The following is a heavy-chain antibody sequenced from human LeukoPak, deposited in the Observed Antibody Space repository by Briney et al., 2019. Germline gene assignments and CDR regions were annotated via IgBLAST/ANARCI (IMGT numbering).Heavy chain of an antibody. CDR3: TSRVVTTNDY. J-gene: IGHJ4*02. CDR1: GFTFSNAW. Sequence: GGSLRLSCAASGFTFSNAWMSWVRQAPGKGLEWIGRVKNKADGGTKDYAAPVKGRFTISRDDSKNTLYLQMNSLKTEDTGVYYCTSRVVTTNDYRGQGTLVTVSS. D-gene: IGHD2-21*02. CDR2: VKNKADGGTK. V-gene: IGHV3-15*01.